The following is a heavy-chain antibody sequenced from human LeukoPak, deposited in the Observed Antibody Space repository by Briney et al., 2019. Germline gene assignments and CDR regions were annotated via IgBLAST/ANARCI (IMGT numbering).Heavy chain of an antibody. V-gene: IGHV3-74*01. CDR3: ARDLEYYDLWSGYLQHMDV. D-gene: IGHD3-3*01. Sequence: GGSLRLSCAASGVTFSSYWMHWVRQAPGKGLVWVSRINSDGSSTSYAAPVKGRFTISRDNAKNTLYLQMNSLRAEDTAVYYWARDLEYYDLWSGYLQHMDVWGKGTTVTVSS. CDR1: GVTFSSYW. CDR2: INSDGSST. J-gene: IGHJ6*03.